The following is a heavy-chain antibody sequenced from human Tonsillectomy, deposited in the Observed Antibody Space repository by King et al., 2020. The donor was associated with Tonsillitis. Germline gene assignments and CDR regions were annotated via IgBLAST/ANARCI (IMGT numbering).Heavy chain of an antibody. D-gene: IGHD4-23*01. Sequence: VQLVESGGVVVHPGGSLRLSCAASGFTFDDYTMHWVRQAPGKGLEWVSLISWDGGSTYYADSVKGRFTISRDSSKNSLYLQMNSLRTEDTALYYCAKSSFIFTYGGSSLDYWGQGTLVTVSS. CDR1: GFTFDDYT. CDR2: ISWDGGST. V-gene: IGHV3-43*01. J-gene: IGHJ4*02. CDR3: AKSSFIFTYGGSSLDY.